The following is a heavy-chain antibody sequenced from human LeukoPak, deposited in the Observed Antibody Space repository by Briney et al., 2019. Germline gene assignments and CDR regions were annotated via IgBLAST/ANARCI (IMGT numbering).Heavy chain of an antibody. Sequence: GGSLRLSCAASGFTFSSYGMHWVRQAPGEGLEWVAVISYDGSNKYYADSVKGRFTISRDNSKNTLYLQMNSLRAEDTAVYYCAKGEGYYFDYWGQGTLVTVSS. CDR3: AKGEGYYFDY. CDR1: GFTFSSYG. J-gene: IGHJ4*02. V-gene: IGHV3-30*18. CDR2: ISYDGSNK.